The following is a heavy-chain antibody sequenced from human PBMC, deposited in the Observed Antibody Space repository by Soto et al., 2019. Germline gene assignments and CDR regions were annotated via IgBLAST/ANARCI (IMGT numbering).Heavy chain of an antibody. CDR2: IYYSGTT. CDR1: GGTIRSAGYY. D-gene: IGHD1-26*01. CDR3: SSLNRATYYGMDV. J-gene: IGHJ6*02. V-gene: IGHV4-39*01. Sequence: XXTLSLAFTVSGGTIRSAGYYWSWIRQPPGKGLAWIGSIYYSGTTYYNPPPKIRVTISVDTSKNHFSLKLGSVTAADRVVFYCSSLNRATYYGMDVWGQGTTVTV.